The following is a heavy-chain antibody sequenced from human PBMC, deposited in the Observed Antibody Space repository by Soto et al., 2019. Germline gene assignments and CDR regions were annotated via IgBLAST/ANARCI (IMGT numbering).Heavy chain of an antibody. CDR1: GFSLSNARMG. V-gene: IGHV2-26*01. J-gene: IGHJ6*02. CDR3: ARIGRVAAAGTWYYYYGMDV. D-gene: IGHD6-13*01. Sequence: SGPTLVNPTETLTLTCTVSGFSLSNARMGVSWIRQPPGKALEWLAHIFSNDEKSYSTSLKSRLTISKDTSKSQVVLTMTNMDPVDTATYYCARIGRVAAAGTWYYYYGMDVWGQGTTVTVS. CDR2: IFSNDEK.